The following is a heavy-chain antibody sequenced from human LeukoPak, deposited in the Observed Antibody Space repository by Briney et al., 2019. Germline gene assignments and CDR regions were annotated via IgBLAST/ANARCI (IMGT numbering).Heavy chain of an antibody. V-gene: IGHV4-30-2*01. CDR2: IYHSGST. CDR3: ATANPTVWRFLEWLHFDY. D-gene: IGHD3-3*01. Sequence: PSETLSLTCTVSGGSISSGGYYWSWIRQPPGKGLEWIGYIYHSGSTYYNPSLKSRVTISVDRSKNQFSLKLSSVTAADTAVYYCATANPTVWRFLEWLHFDYWGQGTLVTVSS. J-gene: IGHJ4*02. CDR1: GGSISSGGYY.